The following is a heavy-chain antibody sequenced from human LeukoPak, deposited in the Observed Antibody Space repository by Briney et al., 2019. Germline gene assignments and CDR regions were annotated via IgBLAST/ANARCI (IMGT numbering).Heavy chain of an antibody. V-gene: IGHV4-38-2*02. J-gene: IGHJ4*02. CDR3: ARDPGYTANWNYFGY. CDR1: GYSISSGYY. D-gene: IGHD1-20*01. CDR2: FHHPGTT. Sequence: SETLSLTCAVSGYSISSGYYWGWIRQPPGKGLEWIGTFHHPGTTYYNPSLSSRVTISVDTSKNQFSLRLNSVTAADTAVYFCARDPGYTANWNYFGYWGQGALVTVSS.